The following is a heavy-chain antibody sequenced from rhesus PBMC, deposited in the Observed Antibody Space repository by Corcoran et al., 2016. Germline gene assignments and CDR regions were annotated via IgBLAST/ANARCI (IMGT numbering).Heavy chain of an antibody. CDR2: IYGGSGGT. CDR3: ARVEAGANIDY. J-gene: IGHJ4*01. D-gene: IGHD1-44*02. V-gene: IGHV4-143*01. CDR1: GGTISGYYL. Sequence: QVQLQESGPGVVKPSETLYLTCAVSGGTISGYYLWSWMRKPQGKGLEWIGCIYGGSGGTSYNPSLKNRVTISKDTSKNQFSLKLSSVTAADTAVYYCARVEAGANIDYWGQGVLVTVSS.